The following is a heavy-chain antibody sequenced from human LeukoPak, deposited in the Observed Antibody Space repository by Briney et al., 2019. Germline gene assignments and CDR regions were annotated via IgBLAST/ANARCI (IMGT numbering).Heavy chain of an antibody. CDR1: GFTFSSYG. CDR3: AKGVKFGELLP. J-gene: IGHJ5*02. D-gene: IGHD3-10*01. V-gene: IGHV3-21*01. CDR2: ITSTSSYI. Sequence: PGGSLRLSCAASGFTFSSYGMNWVRQAPGKGLEWVSSITSTSSYINYVDSVKGRFTISRDNSKNTLYLQMNSLRAEDTAVYYCAKGVKFGELLPWGQGTLVTVSS.